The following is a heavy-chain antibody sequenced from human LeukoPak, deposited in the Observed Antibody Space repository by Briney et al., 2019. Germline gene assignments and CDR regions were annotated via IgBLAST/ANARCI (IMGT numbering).Heavy chain of an antibody. D-gene: IGHD6-19*01. J-gene: IGHJ4*02. CDR3: AREVGTSGWHTFDC. CDR1: GDTISSNNGA. V-gene: IGHV6-1*01. Sequence: SQTLSVTCALSGDTISSNNGAWNWIRQSPSRGLEWLVRTYYRSNWYSDYAASVQGRITINPDTSKHQFSLQLYSVAPEDTAVYYCAREVGTSGWHTFDCWGQGTLVTVSS. CDR2: TYYRSNWYS.